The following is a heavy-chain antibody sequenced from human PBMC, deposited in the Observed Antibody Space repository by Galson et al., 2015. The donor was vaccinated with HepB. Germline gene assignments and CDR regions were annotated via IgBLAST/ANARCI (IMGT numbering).Heavy chain of an antibody. CDR2: ISAYNGNT. J-gene: IGHJ4*02. D-gene: IGHD3-22*01. Sequence: SVKVSCKASGYTFTSYGISWVRQAPGQGLEWMGWISAYNGNTNYAQKLQGRVTMSTDTSTSTAYMELRSLRSDDTAVYYCARDGYYYDSSGEDYWGQGTLVTVSS. CDR1: GYTFTSYG. CDR3: ARDGYYYDSSGEDY. V-gene: IGHV1-18*04.